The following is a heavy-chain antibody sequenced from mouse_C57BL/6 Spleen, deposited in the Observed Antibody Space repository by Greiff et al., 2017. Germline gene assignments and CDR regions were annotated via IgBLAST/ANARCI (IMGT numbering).Heavy chain of an antibody. V-gene: IGHV2-9-1*01. CDR3: ARNIGYYGSSYDAMDY. CDR1: GFSLTSYA. Sequence: QVQLQQPGPGLVAPSQSLSITCTVSGFSLTSYALSWVRQPPGKGLEWLGVLWTGGGTNYNSALKSRMSNIKDNSKSQVFLKINSLQTDNTAGYYCARNIGYYGSSYDAMDYGGQGTSVTVSS. D-gene: IGHD1-1*01. CDR2: LWTGGGT. J-gene: IGHJ4*01.